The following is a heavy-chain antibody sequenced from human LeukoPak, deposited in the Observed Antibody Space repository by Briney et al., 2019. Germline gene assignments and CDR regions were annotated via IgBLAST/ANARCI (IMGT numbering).Heavy chain of an antibody. V-gene: IGHV3-53*01. Sequence: GGSLRLSCAASGFTVSSDFVSWVRQAPGKGLEWVSVIYSGGSTYYADSVKGRFTISRDNSKNTVYLQLNNLRVEDTAVYYCARYHTALNYWGQGTLVTASS. D-gene: IGHD5-18*01. CDR2: IYSGGST. CDR1: GFTVSSDF. CDR3: ARYHTALNY. J-gene: IGHJ4*02.